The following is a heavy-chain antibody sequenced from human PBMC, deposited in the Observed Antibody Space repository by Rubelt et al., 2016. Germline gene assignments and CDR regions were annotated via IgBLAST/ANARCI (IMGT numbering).Heavy chain of an antibody. CDR3: ARYSNGWSPANDY. CDR2: IVQDGSIT. V-gene: IGHV3-74*02. J-gene: IGHJ4*02. Sequence: EVELLESGGGLVQPGGSLRLSCAASGFPFSDYWMHWVRQAPGKGLVWVSRIVQDGSITTYADSVRGRLSISRDNPRNTLLLQRNSLRAEATALECCARYSNGWSPANDYWAREPWSPSPQ. D-gene: IGHD6-19*01. CDR1: GFPFSDYW.